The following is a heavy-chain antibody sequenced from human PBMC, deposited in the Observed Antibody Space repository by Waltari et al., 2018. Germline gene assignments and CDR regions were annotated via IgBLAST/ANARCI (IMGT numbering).Heavy chain of an antibody. CDR2: IKTNGDT. Sequence: EVQLLESGGDSVRPGGSLRLSGEASGLPFSSYAMNWVRQAPGKGLGWVSMIKTNGDTYYADSVKGRFTISRDNSKSTLFLQMNSLRAEDTAVYYCASSGSYSHRTRMDVWGQGTKVTVSS. D-gene: IGHD1-26*01. CDR1: GLPFSSYA. CDR3: ASSGSYSHRTRMDV. V-gene: IGHV3-23*01. J-gene: IGHJ6*02.